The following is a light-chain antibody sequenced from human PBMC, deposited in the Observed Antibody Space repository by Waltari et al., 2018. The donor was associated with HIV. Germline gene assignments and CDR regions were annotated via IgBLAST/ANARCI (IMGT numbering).Light chain of an antibody. Sequence: QSALTQPRSVSGSPGQSVTISCTGTSRDVGGYNYVSWYQQHPGKAPKPMIYDVSKRPSAVPARFSGSKSGNTASLTISGLQAEDEADYYCCSYAGSYSWVFGGGTKLTVL. J-gene: IGLJ3*02. CDR2: DVS. CDR1: SRDVGGYNY. V-gene: IGLV2-11*01. CDR3: CSYAGSYSWV.